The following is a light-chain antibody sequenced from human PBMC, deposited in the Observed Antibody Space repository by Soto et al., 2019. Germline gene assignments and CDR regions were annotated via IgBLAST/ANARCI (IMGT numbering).Light chain of an antibody. CDR1: SSDVGGYNY. CDR3: SSYTSSSTHYV. J-gene: IGLJ1*01. CDR2: DVS. Sequence: QSALTQPASVSGSPGQSITISCTGTSSDVGGYNYVSWYQQHPGKAPKLMIYDVSNRPSGVSNRFSGSKSGNTASLTISGLQAEDEADYYCSSYTSSSTHYVSGTGTKLTVL. V-gene: IGLV2-14*01.